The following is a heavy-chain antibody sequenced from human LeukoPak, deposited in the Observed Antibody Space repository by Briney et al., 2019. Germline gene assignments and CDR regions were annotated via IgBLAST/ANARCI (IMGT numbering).Heavy chain of an antibody. CDR3: AREGSVEMATMDAFDF. J-gene: IGHJ3*01. D-gene: IGHD5-24*01. V-gene: IGHV3-74*01. CDR1: GFTFSSYW. Sequence: PGGSLRLSCAASGFTFSSYWMHWVRQAPGKGLVRVSRINSDGSSTSYADSVKGRFTISRDNAKNTLYLQMNSLRAEDTAVYYCAREGSVEMATMDAFDFWGQGTMVTVSS. CDR2: INSDGSST.